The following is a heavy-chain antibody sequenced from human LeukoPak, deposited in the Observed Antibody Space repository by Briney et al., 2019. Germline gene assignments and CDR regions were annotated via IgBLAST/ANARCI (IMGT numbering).Heavy chain of an antibody. D-gene: IGHD6-13*01. CDR3: AKDRSSSWDPFDY. V-gene: IGHV3-23*01. CDR2: ISGSGGST. Sequence: GGSLRLSCAASGFTFSSYAMSWVRQAPGKGLEWVSGISGSGGSTYYVDSVKGRFTIPRDNSKNTLFLQMNSLRADDTAVYYCAKDRSSSWDPFDYWGQGTLVTVSA. CDR1: GFTFSSYA. J-gene: IGHJ4*02.